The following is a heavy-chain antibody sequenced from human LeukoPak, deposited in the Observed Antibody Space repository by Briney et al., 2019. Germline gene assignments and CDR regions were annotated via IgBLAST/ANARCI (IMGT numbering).Heavy chain of an antibody. Sequence: SVKVSCKASGGTFRSYAISWVRQAPGQGLEWMGGIIPIFGTANYAQKFQGRVTITADESTSTAYMELSSLGSEDTAVYYCARDLRSSGYYWLTTFDIWGQGTMVTVSS. V-gene: IGHV1-69*13. CDR3: ARDLRSSGYYWLTTFDI. CDR1: GGTFRSYA. J-gene: IGHJ3*02. CDR2: IIPIFGTA. D-gene: IGHD3-22*01.